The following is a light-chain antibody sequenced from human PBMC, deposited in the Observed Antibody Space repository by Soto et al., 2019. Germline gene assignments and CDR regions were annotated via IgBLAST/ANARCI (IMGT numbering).Light chain of an antibody. CDR2: GAS. CDR3: LQDNNYPLT. J-gene: IGKJ4*01. V-gene: IGKV1-17*03. Sequence: DIQMTQSPSAMSASVGDRVTITCRASQGINNYLAWFQQRPGKVPQRLIYGASSLQSGVPSRFSGSGSGTDFTLTISSLQPEDFATYYCLQDNNYPLTFGGGTKVDI. CDR1: QGINNY.